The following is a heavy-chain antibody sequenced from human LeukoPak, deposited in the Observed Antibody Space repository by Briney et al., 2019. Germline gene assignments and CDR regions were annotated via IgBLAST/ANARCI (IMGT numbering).Heavy chain of an antibody. V-gene: IGHV4-39*01. CDR3: VRHVSTNTGYFDS. Sequence: SETLSLTCTVSGGSINSHSYYWGWIRQPPGKGLEWIGSVYYDGTFYSNPSLKSRVGVFVDTSRDQFSLDLDFVTAADTALYYCVRHVSTNTGYFDSCGQGTLVSVSS. D-gene: IGHD5-24*01. CDR2: VYYDGTF. CDR1: GGSINSHSYY. J-gene: IGHJ4*02.